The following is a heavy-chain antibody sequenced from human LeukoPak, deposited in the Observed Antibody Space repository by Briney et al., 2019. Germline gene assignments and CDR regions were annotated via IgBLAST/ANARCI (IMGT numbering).Heavy chain of an antibody. CDR3: ARGRRLLWFGELFHY. J-gene: IGHJ4*02. V-gene: IGHV4-4*07. CDR2: IYTSGST. Sequence: PSETLSLTCTVSGGSISSYYWSWIRQPAGKGLEWIGRIYTSGSTNYNPSLKSRVTMSVDTSKNQFSLKLSSVTAADTAVYYCARGRRLLWFGELFHYWGQGTLVTVSS. D-gene: IGHD3-10*01. CDR1: GGSISSYY.